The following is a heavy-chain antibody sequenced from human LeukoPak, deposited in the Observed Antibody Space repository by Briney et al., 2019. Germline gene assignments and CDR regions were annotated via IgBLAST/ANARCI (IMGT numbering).Heavy chain of an antibody. V-gene: IGHV3-23*01. J-gene: IGHJ4*02. D-gene: IGHD2-8*02. CDR1: GFTFDDYG. CDR2: VSGGGFDT. Sequence: GGSLRLSCAASGFTFDDYGMSWVRQAPGKGLEWVSGVSGGGFDTYYTDSVKGRFTISRDNSKNMVYLQMNSLRAEDTAVYYCTRRAGGNLYDLDNWGQGTLVTVSS. CDR3: TRRAGGNLYDLDN.